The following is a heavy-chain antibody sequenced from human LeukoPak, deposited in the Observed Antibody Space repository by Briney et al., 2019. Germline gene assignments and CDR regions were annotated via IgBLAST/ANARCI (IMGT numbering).Heavy chain of an antibody. J-gene: IGHJ5*02. CDR3: ARRRVAIYWFDP. CDR1: GGSISSYY. CDR2: INHSGST. V-gene: IGHV4-34*01. Sequence: SETLSLTCTVSGGSISSYYWSWIRQPPGKGLEWIGEINHSGSTNYNPSLKSRVTISVDTSKNQFSLKLSSVTAADTAVYYCARRRVAIYWFDPWGQGTLVTVSS. D-gene: IGHD2-21*01.